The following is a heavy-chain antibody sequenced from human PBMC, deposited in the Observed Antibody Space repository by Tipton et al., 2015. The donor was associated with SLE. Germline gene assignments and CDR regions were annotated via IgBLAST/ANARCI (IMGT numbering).Heavy chain of an antibody. J-gene: IGHJ3*02. Sequence: SLRLSCAASGFTFSSYAMSWVRQAPGKGLEWVSAISGSGGSTYYADSVKGRFTISRDNSKNTLYLQMNSLRAEDTAVYYCARAQYSSGWYSFDAFDIWGQGTMVTVSS. D-gene: IGHD6-19*01. CDR3: ARAQYSSGWYSFDAFDI. CDR1: GFTFSSYA. V-gene: IGHV3-23*01. CDR2: ISGSGGST.